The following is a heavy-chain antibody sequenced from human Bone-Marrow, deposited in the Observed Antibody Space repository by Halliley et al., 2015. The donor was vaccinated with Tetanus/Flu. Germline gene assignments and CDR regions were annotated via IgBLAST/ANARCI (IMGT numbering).Heavy chain of an antibody. D-gene: IGHD2-15*01. J-gene: IGHJ4*02. CDR3: ARSGAGRDYFDY. V-gene: IGHV3-49*02. CDR2: IRSKAYGETP. Sequence: FIRSKAYGETPEYAASVKGRFTISRDDSKSIGYLQVDSLKTEDTAVYYCARSGAGRDYFDYWGQGTLVTVSS.